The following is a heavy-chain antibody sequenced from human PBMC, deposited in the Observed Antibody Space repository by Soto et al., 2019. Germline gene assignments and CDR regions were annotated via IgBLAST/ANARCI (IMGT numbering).Heavy chain of an antibody. Sequence: GESLKISCKGSGYSFTSYWISWVRQMPGKGLEWMGRIDPSDSYTNYSPSFQGHVTISADKSISTAYLQWSSLKASDTAMYYCARQDTREEPLHIVDYWGQGTLVTVSS. V-gene: IGHV5-10-1*01. CDR3: ARQDTREEPLHIVDY. D-gene: IGHD5-18*01. CDR2: IDPSDSYT. CDR1: GYSFTSYW. J-gene: IGHJ4*02.